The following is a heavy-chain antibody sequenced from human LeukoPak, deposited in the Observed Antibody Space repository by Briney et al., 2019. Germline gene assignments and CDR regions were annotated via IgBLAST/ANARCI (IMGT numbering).Heavy chain of an antibody. CDR2: INPSGGST. J-gene: IGHJ1*01. Sequence: ASVKVSCKASGYTFTSYYMHWVRQAPGQGLEWMGIINPSGGSTSYAQKFQGRVTMTRDTSTSTVYIELSSLRSEDTAVYYCARPWYDSSGYYPVEYFQHWGQGTLVTVS. D-gene: IGHD3-22*01. CDR3: ARPWYDSSGYYPVEYFQH. V-gene: IGHV1-46*01. CDR1: GYTFTSYY.